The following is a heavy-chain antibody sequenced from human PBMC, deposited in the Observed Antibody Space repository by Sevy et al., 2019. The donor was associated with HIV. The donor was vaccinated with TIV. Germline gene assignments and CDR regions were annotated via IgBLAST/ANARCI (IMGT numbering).Heavy chain of an antibody. J-gene: IGHJ4*02. CDR1: GFTFSSYA. V-gene: IGHV3-30*01. CDR2: ISYDGSNK. D-gene: IGHD5-12*01. CDR3: ASLDSYNFVSDY. Sequence: GGCLRLSCAASGFTFSSYAMHWVRQAPGKGLEWVAVISYDGSNKYYADSVKGRFTISRDNSKNTLYLQMNSLRAEDTAVYHCASLDSYNFVSDYWGQGTLVTVSS.